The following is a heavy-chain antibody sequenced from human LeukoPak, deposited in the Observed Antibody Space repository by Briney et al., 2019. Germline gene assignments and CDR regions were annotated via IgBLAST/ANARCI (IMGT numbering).Heavy chain of an antibody. J-gene: IGHJ5*02. CDR2: INSDGSNT. Sequence: GGSLRLSCAASGFTFSRYWMHWARQAPGKGLVWVSGINSDGSNTSYADSVKGRFTISRDKAKNTLYLQMNSLRAEDTAVYYCAREAASARYYYDRRSNWFDPWGQGTLVTVSS. D-gene: IGHD3-22*01. CDR3: AREAASARYYYDRRSNWFDP. V-gene: IGHV3-74*01. CDR1: GFTFSRYW.